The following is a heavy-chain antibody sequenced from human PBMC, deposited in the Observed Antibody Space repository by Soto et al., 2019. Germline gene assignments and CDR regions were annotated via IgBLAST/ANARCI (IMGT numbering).Heavy chain of an antibody. Sequence: GSLRLSCAASGFTFSNYWMHWVRQAPGKGLVWVSRMSSDGSSTSYADSVKGRFTISRENAKNTLFLQMSSLRAEDTAVYYCAKDTTYYDCWSGYENWLDPWGQGTLDTVSS. CDR2: MSSDGSST. D-gene: IGHD3-3*01. V-gene: IGHV3-74*01. CDR3: AKDTTYYDCWSGYENWLDP. J-gene: IGHJ5*02. CDR1: GFTFSNYW.